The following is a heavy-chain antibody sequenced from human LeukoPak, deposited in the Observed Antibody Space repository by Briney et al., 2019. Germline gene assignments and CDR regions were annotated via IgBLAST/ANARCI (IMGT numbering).Heavy chain of an antibody. CDR3: AKLTVVDY. D-gene: IGHD4-23*01. V-gene: IGHV3-23*01. CDR2: VSASGGST. CDR1: GFTFSIYA. Sequence: GSLRLSCAASGFTFSIYAMNWVRQAPGKGLEWISTVSASGGSTYYTDSIKGRFTISGDNSKNTLYLQMNSLRADDTAVYYCAKLTVVDYWGQGTLVTVSS. J-gene: IGHJ4*02.